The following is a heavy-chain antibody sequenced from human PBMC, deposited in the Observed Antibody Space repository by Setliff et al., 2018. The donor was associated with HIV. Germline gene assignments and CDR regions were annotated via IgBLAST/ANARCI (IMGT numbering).Heavy chain of an antibody. CDR2: ISSSSTFI. J-gene: IGHJ4*02. CDR3: ARDSRTGYFDS. Sequence: LRLSCAASGSIFSNYSMNWVRQAPGRGLEWVSSISSSSTFIYYADSVKGRFTISRDNARNSLYLQMTSLRAEDTAVYYCARDSRTGYFDSWGQGTLVTVSS. V-gene: IGHV3-21*01. CDR1: GSIFSNYS. D-gene: IGHD2-2*01.